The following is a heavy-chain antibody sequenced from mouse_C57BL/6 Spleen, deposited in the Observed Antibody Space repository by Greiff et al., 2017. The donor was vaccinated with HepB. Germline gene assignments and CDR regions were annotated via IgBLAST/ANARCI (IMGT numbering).Heavy chain of an antibody. CDR2: IDPSDSYT. CDR1: GYTFTSYW. CDR3: ASSITTVGAY. J-gene: IGHJ3*01. V-gene: IGHV1-69*01. D-gene: IGHD1-1*01. Sequence: QVQLQQSGAELVMPGASVKLSCKASGYTFTSYWMHWVKQRPGQGLEWIGEIDPSDSYTNYNQKFKGKSTLTVDKSSSTAYMQLSSLTSEDSAVYYCASSITTVGAYWGQGTLVTVSA.